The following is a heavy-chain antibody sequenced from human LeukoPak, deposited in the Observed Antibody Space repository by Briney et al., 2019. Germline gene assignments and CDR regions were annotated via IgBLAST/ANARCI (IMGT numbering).Heavy chain of an antibody. V-gene: IGHV4-39*01. Sequence: SETLSLTCTVSGGSISSSSYYWGWIRQPPGKGLEWIGSIYYSGSTYYNPSLKSRVTISVDTSKNQFSLKLSSVTAADTAVYYCARYGAKEASWFDPWGQGTLVTVSS. J-gene: IGHJ5*02. D-gene: IGHD1-26*01. CDR3: ARYGAKEASWFDP. CDR1: GGSISSSSYY. CDR2: IYYSGST.